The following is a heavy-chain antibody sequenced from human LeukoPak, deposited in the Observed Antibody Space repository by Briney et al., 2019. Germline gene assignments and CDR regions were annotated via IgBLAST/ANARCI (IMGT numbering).Heavy chain of an antibody. CDR2: ISSNSNSI. J-gene: IGHJ6*03. CDR1: GFTFSSFT. CDR3: ARAGDFWSGYPSRNYMDV. D-gene: IGHD3-3*01. V-gene: IGHV3-48*01. Sequence: GGSLRLSCAASGFTFSSFTMSWVRQAPGKGLEWVSYISSNSNSIYYADSVKGRFTISRDNAKNSLYLQMNSLRAEDTAVYYCARAGDFWSGYPSRNYMDVWGKGTTVTVSS.